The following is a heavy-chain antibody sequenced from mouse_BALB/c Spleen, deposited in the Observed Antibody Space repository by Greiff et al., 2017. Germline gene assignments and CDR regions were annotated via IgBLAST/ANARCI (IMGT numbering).Heavy chain of an antibody. CDR1: GFNIKDTY. D-gene: IGHD1-1*01. Sequence: VQLQQSGAELVKPGASVKLSCTASGFNIKDTYMHWVKQRPEQGLEWIGRIDPANGNTKYDPKFQGKATITADTSSNTAYLQLSSLTSEDTAVYYCARFNYYGSSYLYWYFDVWGAGTTVTVSS. J-gene: IGHJ1*01. CDR2: IDPANGNT. V-gene: IGHV14-3*02. CDR3: ARFNYYGSSYLYWYFDV.